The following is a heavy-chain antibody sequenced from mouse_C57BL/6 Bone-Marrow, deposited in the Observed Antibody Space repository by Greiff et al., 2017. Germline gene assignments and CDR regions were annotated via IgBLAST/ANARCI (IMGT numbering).Heavy chain of an antibody. V-gene: IGHV1-69*01. CDR1: CYTFISYW. J-gene: IGHJ2*01. CDR3: AREKAFGNHYYLDY. CDR2: IYPSDSYT. D-gene: IGHD2-1*01. Sequence: VQLQQSGPELVMPGASVKLSCKASCYTFISYWMHWVKQRPGQGLEWIGQIYPSDSYTNYHRKFNGKSTLTVDKSSSTAYMQLSSLTSEDSAVYYCAREKAFGNHYYLDYWGQGTTLTVSS.